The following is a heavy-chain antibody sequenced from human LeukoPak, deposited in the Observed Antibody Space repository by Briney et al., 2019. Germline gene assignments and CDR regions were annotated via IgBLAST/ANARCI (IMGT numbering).Heavy chain of an antibody. CDR3: AKTFPYGTTWYGFCDY. J-gene: IGHJ4*02. D-gene: IGHD3-3*01. CDR1: GFPFSNDV. V-gene: IGHV3-23*01. CDR2: ISGSGGST. Sequence: GGSLRLSCAASGFPFSNDVMTWVRQPPGRGLDWLSAISGSGGSTYYADSVKGRFTISRDNSKNTLYLQMNSLRAEDTAVYYCAKTFPYGTTWYGFCDYWGQGALVTVSS.